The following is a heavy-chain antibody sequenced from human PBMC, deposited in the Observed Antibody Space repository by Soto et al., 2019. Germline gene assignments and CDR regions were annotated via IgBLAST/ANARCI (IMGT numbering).Heavy chain of an antibody. Sequence: SVKVSCKASGYTFTSYDINWVRQATGQGLEWMGRIIPILGIANYAQKFQGRVTITADKSTSTAYMELSSLRSEDTAVYYCARDFGGSEVLYMDVWGKGTTVTSP. CDR1: GYTFTSYD. V-gene: IGHV1-69*04. CDR3: ARDFGGSEVLYMDV. J-gene: IGHJ6*03. CDR2: IIPILGIA. D-gene: IGHD5-12*01.